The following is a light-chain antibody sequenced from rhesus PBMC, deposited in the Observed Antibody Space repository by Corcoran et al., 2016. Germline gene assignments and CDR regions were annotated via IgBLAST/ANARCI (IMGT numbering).Light chain of an antibody. Sequence: QAALTQPRSVSGAPGQSVPISCPGTSSDIGGYNFVSWFQQHPGPAPKLMIYAVSKRPSGVSDRFSGSKSGNAASLTISGPQAEDEADYYCSSYAGSDTYIFGAGTRLTVL. CDR3: SSYAGSDTYI. J-gene: IGLJ1*01. CDR2: AVS. V-gene: IGLV2-32*01. CDR1: SSDIGGYNF.